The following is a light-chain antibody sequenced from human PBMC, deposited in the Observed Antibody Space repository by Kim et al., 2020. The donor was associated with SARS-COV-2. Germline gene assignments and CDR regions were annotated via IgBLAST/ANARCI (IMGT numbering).Light chain of an antibody. CDR3: QTRDSGGNVV. Sequence: SSELTQDPAVSVALGQTVRITCQGDSLRSSYATWDQQKSRQAPLLVIFGRSNRLSGIPDRFPGSTSGNTASLTISGAQAEDEADFYCQTRDSGGNVVFGGGTQRTVL. CDR2: GRS. J-gene: IGLJ2*01. CDR1: SLRSSY. V-gene: IGLV3-19*01.